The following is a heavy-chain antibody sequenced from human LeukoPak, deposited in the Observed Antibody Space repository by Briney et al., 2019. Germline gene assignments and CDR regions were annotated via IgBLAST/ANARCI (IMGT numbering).Heavy chain of an antibody. CDR1: GFTFSSYG. D-gene: IGHD2-2*01. CDR2: IRYDGSNK. J-gene: IGHJ4*02. CDR3: AKDLVGYQLLTYYFDY. Sequence: GGSLRLSCAASGFTFSSYGMHWVRQAPGKGLEWVAFIRYDGSNKYYADSVKGRFTISRDNSKNTLYLQMNSLRAEDTAVYYCAKDLVGYQLLTYYFDYWGQGTLVTVSS. V-gene: IGHV3-30*02.